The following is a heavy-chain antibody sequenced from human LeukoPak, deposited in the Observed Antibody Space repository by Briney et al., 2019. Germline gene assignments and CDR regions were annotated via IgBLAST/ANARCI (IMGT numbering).Heavy chain of an antibody. CDR1: GFTFGDYA. V-gene: IGHV3-49*03. D-gene: IGHD3-10*01. CDR2: IRSKAYGGTT. CDR3: TRDLREGWFGHRGYFDY. Sequence: GGSLRLSCTASGFTFGDYAMSWFRQAPGKGLEWVGFIRSKAYGGTTEYAASVKGRFTISRDDSKSIAYLQTNSLKTEDTAVYYCTRDLREGWFGHRGYFDYWGQGTLVTVSS. J-gene: IGHJ4*02.